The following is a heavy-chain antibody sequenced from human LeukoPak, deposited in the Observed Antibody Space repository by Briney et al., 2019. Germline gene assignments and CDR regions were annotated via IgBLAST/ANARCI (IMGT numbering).Heavy chain of an antibody. CDR1: GYSFTSYW. J-gene: IGHJ4*02. CDR2: IYPGDSDT. D-gene: IGHD6-13*01. Sequence: GESLKISCKGSGYSFTSYWIGWVRQMPGKGLEWMGIIYPGDSDTRYSPSFQGQVTISADKSISTAYLQWSSLKASDTAMYYCARPRGGGQQLSLIDYWGQGTLVTVSS. V-gene: IGHV5-51*01. CDR3: ARPRGGGQQLSLIDY.